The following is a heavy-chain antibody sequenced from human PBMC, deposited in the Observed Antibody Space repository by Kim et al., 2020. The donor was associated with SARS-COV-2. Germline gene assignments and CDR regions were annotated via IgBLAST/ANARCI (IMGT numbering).Heavy chain of an antibody. CDR3: AKDRGWELLQSFQH. CDR1: GFTFDDYA. V-gene: IGHV3-9*01. Sequence: GGSLRLSCAASGFTFDDYAMHWVRQAPGKGLEWVSGISWNSGSIGYADSVKGRFTISRDNAKNSLYLQMNSLRAEDTALYYCAKDRGWELLQSFQHWGQGTLVTVSS. J-gene: IGHJ1*01. D-gene: IGHD1-26*01. CDR2: ISWNSGSI.